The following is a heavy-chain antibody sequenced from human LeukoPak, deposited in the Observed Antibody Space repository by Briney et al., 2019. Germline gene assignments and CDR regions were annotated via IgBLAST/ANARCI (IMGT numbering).Heavy chain of an antibody. CDR1: GGTFSSYA. CDR3: ARGSGTSPYYYYYGMDV. V-gene: IGHV1-69*06. D-gene: IGHD2-2*01. J-gene: IGHJ6*04. CDR2: IIPIFGTA. Sequence: ASVKVSCKASGGTFSSYAISWVRQAPGQGLEWMGGIIPIFGTANYAQKFQGRVTITADKCTSTAYMELSSLRSEDTAVYYCARGSGTSPYYYYYGMDVWGKGTTVTVSS.